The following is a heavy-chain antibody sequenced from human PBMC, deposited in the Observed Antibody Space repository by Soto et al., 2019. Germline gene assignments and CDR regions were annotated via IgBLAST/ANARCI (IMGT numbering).Heavy chain of an antibody. Sequence: GASVKVSCKASGYTFTSYYMHWVRQAPGQGLEWMGIINPSGGSTSYAQKFQGRVTMTRDTSTSTVYMELSSLRSEDTAVYYCARSDDYVWGSYRYTSYYYYGMDVWGQGTTVTV. CDR1: GYTFTSYY. CDR3: ARSDDYVWGSYRYTSYYYYGMDV. J-gene: IGHJ6*02. V-gene: IGHV1-46*01. CDR2: INPSGGST. D-gene: IGHD3-16*02.